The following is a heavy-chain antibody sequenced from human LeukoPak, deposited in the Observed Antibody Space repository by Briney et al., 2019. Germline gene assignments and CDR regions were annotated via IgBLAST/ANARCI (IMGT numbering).Heavy chain of an antibody. CDR1: GGTFSSYA. V-gene: IGHV1-69*13. CDR2: IIPIFGTA. D-gene: IGHD6-19*01. J-gene: IGHJ4*02. CDR3: ARLQWLVRAFDY. Sequence: VASVKVSCKASGGTFSSYAISWVRQAPGQGLEWMGGIIPIFGTANYAQKFQGRVTITADESTSTAYMELSSLRSEDTAVYYCARLQWLVRAFDYWGQGTLVTVSS.